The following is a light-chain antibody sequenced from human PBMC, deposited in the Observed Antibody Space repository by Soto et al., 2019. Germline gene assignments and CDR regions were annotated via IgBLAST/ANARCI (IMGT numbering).Light chain of an antibody. CDR2: DVT. CDR3: SSYTGTITLV. Sequence: QSVLTQPASVSGSPGQSITISCTGTSSDIGTYDSVSWYQQHPGKAPKLIIYDVTYRPSGVSNRFSGSKSGNTASLTISGLQAEDEADYYCSSYTGTITLVFGGGTKLTVL. CDR1: SSDIGTYDS. J-gene: IGLJ3*02. V-gene: IGLV2-14*03.